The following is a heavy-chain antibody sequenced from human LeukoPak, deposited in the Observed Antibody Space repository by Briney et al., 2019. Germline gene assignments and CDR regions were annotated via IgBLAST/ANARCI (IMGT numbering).Heavy chain of an antibody. Sequence: PGGSLRLSCAASGFTFSSYWMHWVRQAPGKGLVWVSRINSDGSSTSYADSVKGRFTISRDNAKNTLYLQMNSLRAEDTAVYYCARGSDYGGTFDYWGQGTLVTVSS. D-gene: IGHD4-23*01. V-gene: IGHV3-74*01. CDR3: ARGSDYGGTFDY. CDR1: GFTFSSYW. J-gene: IGHJ4*02. CDR2: INSDGSST.